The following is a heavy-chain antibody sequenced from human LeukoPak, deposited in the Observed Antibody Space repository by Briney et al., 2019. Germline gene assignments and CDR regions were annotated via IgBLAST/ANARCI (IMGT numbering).Heavy chain of an antibody. CDR1: GYTFTSYG. CDR2: ISAYNGNT. D-gene: IGHD3-10*01. Sequence: ASVKVSCKASGYTFTSYGISWVRQAPGQGLEWMGWISAYNGNTNYAQKLQGRVTMTTDTSTSTAYMELSSLRSEDTAVYYCASSRRGVIIVYFDCRGQGTLVTVSS. V-gene: IGHV1-18*01. J-gene: IGHJ4*02. CDR3: ASSRRGVIIVYFDC.